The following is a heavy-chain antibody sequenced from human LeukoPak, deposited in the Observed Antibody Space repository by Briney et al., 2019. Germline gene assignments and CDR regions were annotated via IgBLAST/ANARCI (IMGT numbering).Heavy chain of an antibody. V-gene: IGHV3-23*01. Sequence: GGSLRLSCAASGFTFSSYAMSWVRQAPGKGLEWVSGISGSGGSTYYADSVKGRFTISRDNSKNTLYLQMNSLRAEDTAVYYCAKAKVLWFGEYVDYWGQGTLVTVSS. J-gene: IGHJ4*02. D-gene: IGHD3-10*01. CDR3: AKAKVLWFGEYVDY. CDR2: ISGSGGST. CDR1: GFTFSSYA.